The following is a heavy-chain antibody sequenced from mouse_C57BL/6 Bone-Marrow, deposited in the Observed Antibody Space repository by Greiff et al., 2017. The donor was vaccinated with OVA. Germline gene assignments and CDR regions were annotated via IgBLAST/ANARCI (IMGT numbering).Heavy chain of an antibody. D-gene: IGHD4-1*01. Sequence: DVKLQESGPGLVKPSQSLSLTCSVTGYSITSGYYWNWIRQFPGNKLEWMGYISYDGSNNYNPSLKNRISITRDTSKNQFFLKLNSVTTEDTATYYCARGTGRGYYAMDYWGQGTSVTVSS. CDR2: ISYDGSN. V-gene: IGHV3-6*01. CDR1: GYSITSGYY. J-gene: IGHJ4*01. CDR3: ARGTGRGYYAMDY.